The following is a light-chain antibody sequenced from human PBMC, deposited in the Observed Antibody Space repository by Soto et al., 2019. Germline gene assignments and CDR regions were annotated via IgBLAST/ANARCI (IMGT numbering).Light chain of an antibody. Sequence: QSVLTQPLSASGAPGLRVTISCSGSTSNTGSNAVNWYQHLPGTAPKLLIYRQNQRPSGVPDRFSGSKSGTSASLAISGLQSEDETDYYCATCDDSRSAQGVLGTGTKVTVL. V-gene: IGLV1-44*01. J-gene: IGLJ1*01. CDR3: ATCDDSRSAQGV. CDR2: RQN. CDR1: TSNTGSNA.